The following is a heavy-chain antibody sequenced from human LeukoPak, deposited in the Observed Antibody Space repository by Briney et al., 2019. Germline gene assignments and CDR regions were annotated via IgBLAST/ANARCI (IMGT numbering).Heavy chain of an antibody. D-gene: IGHD1-7*01. CDR1: GFTFSNYA. CDR2: ISGSGGST. V-gene: IGHV3-23*01. J-gene: IGHJ4*02. CDR3: AKENWNYEGFDY. Sequence: GGSLRLSCAASGFTFSNYAMSWVRQAPGKGLEWVSAISGSGGSTYYADSVKGRFTISRDNSKNALLFLQLNSLRAEDTAVYYCAKENWNYEGFDYWGQGTLVTVSS.